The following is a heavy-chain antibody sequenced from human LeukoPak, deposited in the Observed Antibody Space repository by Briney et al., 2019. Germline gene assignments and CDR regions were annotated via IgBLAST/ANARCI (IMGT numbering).Heavy chain of an antibody. V-gene: IGHV4-59*08. J-gene: IGHJ4*02. CDR1: GGSISGYY. CDR2: IHYSGST. D-gene: IGHD3-22*01. Sequence: SETLSLTCSLSGGSISGYYRSWIPQPPGKALEWIGHIHYSGSTNYNASLNSRVTVSVDPSKNQLSLKLISVSAADTAVYYCARHPPPHYYDSSGFFDSWGQGILVTVSS. CDR3: ARHPPPHYYDSSGFFDS.